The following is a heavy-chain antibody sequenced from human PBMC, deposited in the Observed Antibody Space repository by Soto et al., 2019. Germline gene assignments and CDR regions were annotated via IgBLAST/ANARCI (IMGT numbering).Heavy chain of an antibody. J-gene: IGHJ3*02. V-gene: IGHV1-69*02. CDR3: ASVSEGVGSLVRGVITSMSAFDI. D-gene: IGHD3-10*01. CDR1: GGTFSSYT. Sequence: ASVKVSCKASGGTFSSYTISWVRQAPAQGLEWMGRIIPILGIANYAQKFQGRVTITADKSTSTAYMELSSLRSEDTAVYYCASVSEGVGSLVRGVITSMSAFDIWGQGTMVTVSS. CDR2: IIPILGIA.